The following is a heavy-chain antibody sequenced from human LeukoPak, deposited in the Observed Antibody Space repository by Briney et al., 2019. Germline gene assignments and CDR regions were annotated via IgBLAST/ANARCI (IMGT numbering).Heavy chain of an antibody. Sequence: KPSQTLSLTCTVSGGSISSGSYYWSWIRQPAGKGLEGIGYIYYSGSTNYNPSLKSRVTISVDTSKNQFSLKLSSVTAADTAVYYCARGASSSWRFFDYWGQGTLVTVSS. V-gene: IGHV4-61*10. J-gene: IGHJ4*02. CDR3: ARGASSSWRFFDY. CDR1: GGSISSGSYY. CDR2: IYYSGST. D-gene: IGHD6-13*01.